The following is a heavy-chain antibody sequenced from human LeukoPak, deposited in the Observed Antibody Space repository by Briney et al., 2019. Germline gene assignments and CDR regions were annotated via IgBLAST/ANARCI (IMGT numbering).Heavy chain of an antibody. CDR2: IYSGGST. J-gene: IGHJ4*02. CDR1: GFTVSSNY. V-gene: IGHV3-53*01. CDR3: ATDAH. Sequence: PGGSLRLSCAASGFTVSSNYISWVRQAPGKGLEWVSLIYSGGSTYYADSAKGRFSISRDNSKNTLFLQMNSLRAEDTAVYYCATDAHWGQGTLVTVSS.